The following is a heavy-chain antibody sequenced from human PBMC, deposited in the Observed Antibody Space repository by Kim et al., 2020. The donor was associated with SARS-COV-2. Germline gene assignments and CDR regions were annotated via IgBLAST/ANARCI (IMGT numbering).Heavy chain of an antibody. Sequence: SETLSLTCTVSGGSISSYYWSWIRQPPGKGLEWIGYIYYSGSTNYNPSLKSRVTISVDTSKNQFSLKLSSVTAADTAVYYCARESPLTYYYDSSGYFDAFDIWGQGTMVTVSS. V-gene: IGHV4-59*01. CDR1: GGSISSYY. D-gene: IGHD3-22*01. J-gene: IGHJ3*02. CDR2: IYYSGST. CDR3: ARESPLTYYYDSSGYFDAFDI.